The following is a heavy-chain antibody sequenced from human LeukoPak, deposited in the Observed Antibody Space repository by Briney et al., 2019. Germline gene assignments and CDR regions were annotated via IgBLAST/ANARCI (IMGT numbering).Heavy chain of an antibody. V-gene: IGHV1-2*02. Sequence: ASVKVSCKASGYTFTGYYMHWVRQAPGQGLEWMGWINPNSGGTNYAQKFQGRVTMTRDTSISTAYMELSRLRSDDTAVYYCARDWYGDNSADYWGQGTLVTVSS. J-gene: IGHJ4*02. CDR1: GYTFTGYY. D-gene: IGHD4-23*01. CDR3: ARDWYGDNSADY. CDR2: INPNSGGT.